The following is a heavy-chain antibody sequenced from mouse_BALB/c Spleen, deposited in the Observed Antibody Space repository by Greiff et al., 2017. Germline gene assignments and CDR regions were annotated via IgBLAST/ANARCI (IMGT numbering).Heavy chain of an antibody. CDR3: ARQDYGSSYPFAY. J-gene: IGHJ3*01. D-gene: IGHD1-1*01. CDR2: ISSGGSYT. CDR1: GFTFSSYT. Sequence: EVKLMESGGGLVKPGGSLKLSCAASGFTFSSYTMSWVRQTPEKRLEWVATISSGGSYTYYPDTVKGRFTISRDNAKNTLYLQMSSLKSEDTAMYYCARQDYGSSYPFAYWGQGTLVTVSA. V-gene: IGHV5-6-4*01.